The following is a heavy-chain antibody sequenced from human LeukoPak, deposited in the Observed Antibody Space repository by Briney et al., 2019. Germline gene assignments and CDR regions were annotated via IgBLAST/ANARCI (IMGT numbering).Heavy chain of an antibody. CDR1: GGSISSGDYY. Sequence: KPSQTLSLTCTVSGGSISSGDYYWSWIRQPPGKGLEWIGYIYYSGSTYYNPSLKSRVTISVDTSKNQFSLKLSSVTAADTAIYYCAREGAYCSGTDCFATTVDRWGPGTLVTVSS. CDR2: IYYSGST. CDR3: AREGAYCSGTDCFATTVDR. D-gene: IGHD2-2*01. J-gene: IGHJ5*02. V-gene: IGHV4-30-4*08.